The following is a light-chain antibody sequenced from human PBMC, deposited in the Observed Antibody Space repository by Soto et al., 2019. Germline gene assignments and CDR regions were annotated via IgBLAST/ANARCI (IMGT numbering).Light chain of an antibody. CDR2: GAS. Sequence: EVVTTQSPPTLSVSPGERATLSCRASESVSSNLAWYQQRPGQAPRLVIYGASTRATGIPARFSGGGSGTEFTLTISSLQSEDFAVYYCQQYSSSPSITFGQGTRLEI. V-gene: IGKV3-15*01. J-gene: IGKJ5*01. CDR1: ESVSSN. CDR3: QQYSSSPSIT.